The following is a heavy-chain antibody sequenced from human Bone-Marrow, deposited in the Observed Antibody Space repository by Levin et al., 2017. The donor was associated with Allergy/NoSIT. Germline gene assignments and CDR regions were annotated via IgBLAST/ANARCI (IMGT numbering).Heavy chain of an antibody. J-gene: IGHJ5*02. D-gene: IGHD4-11*01. V-gene: IGHV3-30*04. CDR3: ARDRNYIAGWVDP. CDR2: ISYDGSNK. CDR1: GFTFRSYA. Sequence: GESLKISCAASGFTFRSYAMHWVRQAPGKGLEWVAVISYDGSNKYYADSVKGQFTISRDNSKNTVYLQMNSLRAEDTAVYYCARDRNYIAGWVDPWGQGTLVTVSS.